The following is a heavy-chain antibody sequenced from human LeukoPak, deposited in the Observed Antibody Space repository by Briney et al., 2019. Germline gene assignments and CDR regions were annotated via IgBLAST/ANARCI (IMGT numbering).Heavy chain of an antibody. J-gene: IGHJ6*02. Sequence: GRSLRLSCAASGFTFSSYAMHWVRQAPGKGLEWVAVISFDGIKKNSADSVKGRFTISRDNSKNTLFLQMNSLRSDDTAVYYCARDGSSGWYVYYGMDVWGQGTTVTVSS. V-gene: IGHV3-30*01. D-gene: IGHD6-19*01. CDR1: GFTFSSYA. CDR2: ISFDGIKK. CDR3: ARDGSSGWYVYYGMDV.